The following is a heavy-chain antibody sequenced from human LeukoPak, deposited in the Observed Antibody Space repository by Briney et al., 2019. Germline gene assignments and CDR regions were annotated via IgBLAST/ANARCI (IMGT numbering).Heavy chain of an antibody. J-gene: IGHJ4*02. CDR3: ARATYYYVSSGYYHIRDYFDY. CDR1: EFTFSSYS. V-gene: IGHV3-48*01. D-gene: IGHD3-22*01. CDR2: ITNSGNSK. Sequence: GGSLRLSCAASEFTFSSYSMNWVRQAPGKGLEWVSYITNSGNSKSYADSVKGRFTISRDNTKNSLYLQMNSLRAEDTALYYCARATYYYVSSGYYHIRDYFDYWGQGTLVTVSS.